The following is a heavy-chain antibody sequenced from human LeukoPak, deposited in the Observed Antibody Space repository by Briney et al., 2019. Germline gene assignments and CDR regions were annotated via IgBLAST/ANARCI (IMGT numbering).Heavy chain of an antibody. CDR1: GFTFSSYS. D-gene: IGHD3-22*01. CDR3: ARINYYDSSGYWAADY. J-gene: IGHJ4*02. V-gene: IGHV3-21*01. CDR2: ISSSSSYI. Sequence: GGSLRLSCAASGFTFSSYSMNWVRQAPGKELEWVSSISSSSSYIYYADSVKGRFTISRDNAKNSLYLQMNSLRAEDTAVYYCARINYYDSSGYWAADYWGQGTLVTVSS.